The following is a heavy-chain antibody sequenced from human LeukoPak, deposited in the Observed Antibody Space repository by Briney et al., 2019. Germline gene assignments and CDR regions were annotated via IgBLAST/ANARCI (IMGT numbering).Heavy chain of an antibody. J-gene: IGHJ4*02. CDR3: ARGTIRSRYFDY. D-gene: IGHD3-10*01. CDR2: MNPDSGNT. V-gene: IGHV1-8*01. CDR1: GYTFTNSD. Sequence: ASVKVSCKASGYTFTNSDINWVRQAPGQGLEWMGWMNPDSGNTGYVQKFQGRVIMTRGTSTNKAYMELSNLTPDDTAVFYCARGTIRSRYFDYWGQGTLVTVSS.